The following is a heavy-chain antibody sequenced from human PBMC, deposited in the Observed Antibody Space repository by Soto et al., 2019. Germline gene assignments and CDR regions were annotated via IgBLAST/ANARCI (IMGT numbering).Heavy chain of an antibody. V-gene: IGHV3-15*01. CDR3: TTDRQYIRGWYARY. CDR1: GVTFKSAW. CDR2: IKSATDGGTT. J-gene: IGHJ4*02. D-gene: IGHD6-19*01. Sequence: EVQLVESGGGLLKPGGSLRLSGATSGVTFKSAWMSWVREAPTKGLEWIGRIKSATDGGTTDYAAPVKGRITISRDDSKNTLYLQINNLRTEDTGVYYCTTDRQYIRGWYARYWGQGALVNVS.